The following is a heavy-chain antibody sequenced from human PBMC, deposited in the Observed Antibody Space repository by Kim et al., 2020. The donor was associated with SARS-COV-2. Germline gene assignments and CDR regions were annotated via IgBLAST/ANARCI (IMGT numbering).Heavy chain of an antibody. J-gene: IGHJ4*02. V-gene: IGHV3-23*01. D-gene: IGHD4-17*01. CDR3: TEERDSDYGDQNDY. Sequence: GGSLRLSCAGSGFTFSRYAMSWVRQAPGKGLEWVSVISCGGTRTYYADTVKGRVTVSRDNSKNTVFLEVNMQGGENTAIYYYTEERDSDYGDQNDYWGQGTLVTVSS. CDR1: GFTFSRYA. CDR2: ISCGGTRT.